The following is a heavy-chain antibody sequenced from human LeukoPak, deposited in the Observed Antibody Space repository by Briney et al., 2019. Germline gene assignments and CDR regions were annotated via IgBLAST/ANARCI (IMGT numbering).Heavy chain of an antibody. J-gene: IGHJ4*02. CDR1: GGSFSGYY. V-gene: IGHV4-34*01. CDR2: INHSGST. CDR3: ARGKRSWAPYFDY. D-gene: IGHD6-13*01. Sequence: PSETLSLTCAVYGGSFSGYYWSWIRQPPGKGLEWIGEINHSGSTNYNPSLKSRVTISVDTSKNQFSLKLSSVTAADTAVYYCARGKRSWAPYFDYWGQGTLVTVSS.